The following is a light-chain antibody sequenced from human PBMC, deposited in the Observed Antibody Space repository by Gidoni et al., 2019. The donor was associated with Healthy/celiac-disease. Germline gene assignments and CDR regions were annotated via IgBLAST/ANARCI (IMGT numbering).Light chain of an antibody. CDR3: QQYGSLFT. CDR2: GAS. CDR1: QSVSSSY. V-gene: IGKV3-20*01. Sequence: EIVLTQSPGPLSLSPGERATLSCRASQSVSSSYLAWYQQKPGQAPRLLIYGASSRATGIPDRFSGSGSGTDFTLTISRLEPEDLAVYYCQQYGSLFTFGPXTKVDIK. J-gene: IGKJ3*01.